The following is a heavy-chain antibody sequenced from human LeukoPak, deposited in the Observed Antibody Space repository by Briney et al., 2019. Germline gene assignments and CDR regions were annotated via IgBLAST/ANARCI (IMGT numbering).Heavy chain of an antibody. Sequence: ASVKVSCKASGYTFTSYDINWVRQATGQGLEWMGWMNPNSGNTGYAQKFQGRVTITRNTSISTAYMELSSLRSEDTAVYYCARGSSSGWYPTKRGLDYWGQGTLVTVSS. V-gene: IGHV1-8*03. CDR3: ARGSSSGWYPTKRGLDY. CDR2: MNPNSGNT. J-gene: IGHJ4*02. CDR1: GYTFTSYD. D-gene: IGHD6-19*01.